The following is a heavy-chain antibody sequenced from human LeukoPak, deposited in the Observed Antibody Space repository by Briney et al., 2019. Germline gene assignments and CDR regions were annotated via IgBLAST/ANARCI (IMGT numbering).Heavy chain of an antibody. CDR2: INWNSGSI. D-gene: IGHD3-22*01. J-gene: IGHJ4*02. CDR3: AKGDSSAYYGAPDY. V-gene: IGHV3-9*03. Sequence: GGSLRLSCAASGFTFDDYGMQWVRQVPGKGLEWVSGINWNSGSIGYADSVKGRFTISRDNAKNSLYLQMNSLRAEDMALYYCAKGDSSAYYGAPDYWGQGTLVTVPS. CDR1: GFTFDDYG.